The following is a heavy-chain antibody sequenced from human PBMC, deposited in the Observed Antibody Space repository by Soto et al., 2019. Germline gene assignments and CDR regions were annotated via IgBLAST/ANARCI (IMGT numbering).Heavy chain of an antibody. V-gene: IGHV1-18*01. D-gene: IGHD2-8*01. CDR2: ISAYNGNT. CDR3: ARDNGYRLGYYYYYYMDV. CDR1: GYTFTSYG. J-gene: IGHJ6*03. Sequence: ASVKVSCKASGYTFTSYGISWVRQAPGQGLEWMGWISAYNGNTNYAQKLQGRVTMTTDTSTSTAYMELRSLRSDDTAVYYCARDNGYRLGYYYYYYMDVWGKGTTVTVSS.